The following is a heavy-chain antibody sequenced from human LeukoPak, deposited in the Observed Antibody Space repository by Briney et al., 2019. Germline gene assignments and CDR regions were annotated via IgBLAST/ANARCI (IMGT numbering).Heavy chain of an antibody. D-gene: IGHD3-16*02. CDR3: ARDSPLLRSLDY. CDR1: GGSISSGGYY. Sequence: PSETLSLTCTVSGGSISSGGYYWSWIRQHPGKGLEWIGYIYYSGSTYYNPSLKSRVTISVDTSKNQFSLKLSSVTAADTAVYYCARDSPLLRSLDYWGQGTLVTVSS. J-gene: IGHJ4*02. CDR2: IYYSGST. V-gene: IGHV4-31*03.